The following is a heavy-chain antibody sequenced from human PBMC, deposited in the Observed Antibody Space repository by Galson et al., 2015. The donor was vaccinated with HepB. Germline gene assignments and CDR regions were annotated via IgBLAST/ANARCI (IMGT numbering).Heavy chain of an antibody. D-gene: IGHD1/OR15-1a*01. J-gene: IGHJ4*02. CDR1: GGSISSYY. CDR3: ARNNHFDC. CDR2: IYSSGST. V-gene: IGHV4-4*07. Sequence: LSLTCTVSGGSISSYYWSWIRQPAGKGLEWIGRIYSSGSTNYNPSLKSRVTMSVEPSKNQLSLKMRSVTAADTAVYYCARNNHFDCWGQGTLVTVSS.